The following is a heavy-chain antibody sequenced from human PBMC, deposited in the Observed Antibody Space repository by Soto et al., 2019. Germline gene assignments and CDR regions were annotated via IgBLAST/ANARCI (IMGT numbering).Heavy chain of an antibody. Sequence: GGSLRLSCAASGFTFSSYAMHWVRQAPGKGLEWVAVISYDGSNKYYADSVKGRFTISRDNSKNTLYLQMNSLRAEDTAVYYCARGYYYDSSGYYAREFDYWGQGTLVTVSS. CDR1: GFTFSSYA. D-gene: IGHD3-22*01. V-gene: IGHV3-30-3*01. J-gene: IGHJ4*02. CDR2: ISYDGSNK. CDR3: ARGYYYDSSGYYAREFDY.